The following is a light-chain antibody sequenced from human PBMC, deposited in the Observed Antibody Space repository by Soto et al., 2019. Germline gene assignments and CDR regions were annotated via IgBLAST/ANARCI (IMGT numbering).Light chain of an antibody. CDR3: QTWGTGFHVV. J-gene: IGLJ2*01. Sequence: QPVLTQSPSASASLGASAKLTCTLTSGHSSYTVAWHQQQPEKGPRYLMKLNSDGSHSKGDGIPDRFSGSSSGAERYLTISSLQSEDEADYYCQTWGTGFHVVFGGGTKVTVL. CDR1: SGHSSYT. CDR2: LNSDGSH. V-gene: IGLV4-69*01.